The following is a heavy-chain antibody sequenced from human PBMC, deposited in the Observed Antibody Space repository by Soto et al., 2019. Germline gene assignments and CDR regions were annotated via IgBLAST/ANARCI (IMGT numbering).Heavy chain of an antibody. CDR1: GFTFDDYA. CDR3: AKDMARVWGSYPDGWFDP. CDR2: ISWNSGSI. Sequence: PGGSLRLSCAASGFTFDDYAMHWVRQAPGKGLEWVSGISWNSGSIGYADSVKGRFTISRDNAKNSLYLQMNSLRAEDTALYYCAKDMARVWGSYPDGWFDPWGQGTLVTVSS. D-gene: IGHD3-16*02. J-gene: IGHJ5*02. V-gene: IGHV3-9*01.